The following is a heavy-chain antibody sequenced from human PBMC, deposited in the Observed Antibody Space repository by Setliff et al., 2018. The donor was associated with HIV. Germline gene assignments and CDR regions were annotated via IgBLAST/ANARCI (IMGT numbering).Heavy chain of an antibody. CDR1: GIIFTKCG. D-gene: IGHD2-2*02. Sequence: PGGSLRLSCAASGIIFTKCGLSWVRQAPGKGLEWISGICGSDGATYYADSVKGRFTISRDSSKSTLYLQMNGLRAEDTAVYYCAQDPRPDYTGQYFFFAYWGQGALVTVSP. J-gene: IGHJ4*02. CDR2: ICGSDGAT. V-gene: IGHV3-23*01. CDR3: AQDPRPDYTGQYFFFAY.